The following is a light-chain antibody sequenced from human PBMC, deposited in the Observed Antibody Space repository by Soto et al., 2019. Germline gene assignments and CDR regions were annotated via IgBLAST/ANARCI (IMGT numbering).Light chain of an antibody. CDR1: SSDIGDFDY. V-gene: IGLV2-14*01. Sequence: HSVLTQPASVSGSPGQSITISCTGSSSDIGDFDYVSWYQQHPGKAPKLMIYEVSNRPSGISNRFSGSKSGNTASLTISGLQTEDEADYFCSSYTISSTLVFGTGTKVTVL. CDR3: SSYTISSTLV. J-gene: IGLJ1*01. CDR2: EVS.